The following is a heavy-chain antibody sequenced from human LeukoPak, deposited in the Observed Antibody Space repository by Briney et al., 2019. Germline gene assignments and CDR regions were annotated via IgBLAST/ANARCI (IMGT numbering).Heavy chain of an antibody. Sequence: GRSLRLSCAASGFTFSSYAMHWVRQAPGKGLGWVAVISYDGSNKYYADSVKGRFTISRDNSKNTLYLQMNSLRAEDTAVYYCARETYYYGSGSLTYYFDYWGQGTLVTVSS. CDR1: GFTFSSYA. CDR2: ISYDGSNK. D-gene: IGHD3-10*01. J-gene: IGHJ4*02. V-gene: IGHV3-30*04. CDR3: ARETYYYGSGSLTYYFDY.